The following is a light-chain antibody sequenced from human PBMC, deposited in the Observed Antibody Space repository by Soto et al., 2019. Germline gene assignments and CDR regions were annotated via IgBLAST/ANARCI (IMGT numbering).Light chain of an antibody. J-gene: IGLJ2*01. V-gene: IGLV2-23*02. CDR2: EVT. CDR3: CSYAGGSTWV. CDR1: SSDVGFYNY. Sequence: QSALTQPASVSGSPGQSITISCTGTSSDVGFYNYVSWYQQHPGKAPKLIIYEVTNRPSGVSNRFSGSKSGNTASLTISGLQADDEATYYCCSYAGGSTWVFGGGTQLTVL.